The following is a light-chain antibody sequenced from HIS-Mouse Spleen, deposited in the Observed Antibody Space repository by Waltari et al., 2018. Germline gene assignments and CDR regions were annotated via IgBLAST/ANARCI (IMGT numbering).Light chain of an antibody. V-gene: IGLV2-11*01. CDR2: DVS. Sequence: QSALTQPRSVSGSPGQSVTISCTGTSSDVGGYNYVSWYQQHPGKAPKLMIYDVSKRPSGGPVRFSGSKSGNTASLTISGLQAEDEADYYCCSYAGSYGVFGGGTKLTVL. J-gene: IGLJ3*02. CDR1: SSDVGGYNY. CDR3: CSYAGSYGV.